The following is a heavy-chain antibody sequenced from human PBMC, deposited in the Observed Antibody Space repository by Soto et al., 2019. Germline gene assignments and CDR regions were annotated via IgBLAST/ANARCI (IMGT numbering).Heavy chain of an antibody. V-gene: IGHV3-23*01. J-gene: IGHJ3*01. CDR2: ITDNSARI. CDR1: DSTIRRYA. CDR3: AKNGDFDYDAFDV. Sequence: PGGSLRLSCAASDSTIRRYAMSWVRQAPGKGLEWVSGITDNSARIYYADSVKGRFSISRDNSKNTLYLQMDTLRAEDTAVYYCAKNGDFDYDAFDVWGQGTVVTVSS. D-gene: IGHD3-16*01.